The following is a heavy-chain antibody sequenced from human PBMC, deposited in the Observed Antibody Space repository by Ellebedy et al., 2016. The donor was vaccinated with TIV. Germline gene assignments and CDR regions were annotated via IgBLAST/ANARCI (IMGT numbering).Heavy chain of an antibody. Sequence: PGGSLRLSCAASGFTFSSYAMSLVRQVPGKGLEWVSTISSTGSRAYYADSVEGRFIISRDNSKKTLYLQMNSLRAEDTAVYYCAKWPTGAGVDYWGQGTLVTVSS. CDR2: ISSTGSRA. CDR3: AKWPTGAGVDY. CDR1: GFTFSSYA. J-gene: IGHJ4*02. V-gene: IGHV3-23*01. D-gene: IGHD1-26*01.